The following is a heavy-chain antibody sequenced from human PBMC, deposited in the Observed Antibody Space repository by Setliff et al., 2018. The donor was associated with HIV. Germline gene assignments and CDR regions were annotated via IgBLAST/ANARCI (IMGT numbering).Heavy chain of an antibody. CDR1: GDSISSGSYF. Sequence: SETLSLTCTVSGDSISSGSYFWIWIRQPAGKGLEWIGHISTSGSTKYNPSLKSRVTISADTSKNQFSLNLSSVTAAETAVYYCARVGYHGSGRYSFDYWGQGTLVTVSS. V-gene: IGHV4-61*09. CDR3: ARVGYHGSGRYSFDY. J-gene: IGHJ4*02. CDR2: ISTSGST. D-gene: IGHD3-10*01.